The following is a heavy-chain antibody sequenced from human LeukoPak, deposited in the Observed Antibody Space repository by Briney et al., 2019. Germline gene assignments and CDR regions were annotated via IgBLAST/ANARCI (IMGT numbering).Heavy chain of an antibody. CDR2: IYDGGNT. CDR1: GFTVSNNY. Sequence: GGSLRHSCAASGFTVSNNYMSWVRQAPGKGLEWGSVIYDGGNTYYADSVKGRFTISRDNSKTTLYLQMNSLRAEDTAVYYCARVFVSGWYYFDYWGQGTLVTVYS. V-gene: IGHV3-53*01. D-gene: IGHD6-19*01. J-gene: IGHJ4*02. CDR3: ARVFVSGWYYFDY.